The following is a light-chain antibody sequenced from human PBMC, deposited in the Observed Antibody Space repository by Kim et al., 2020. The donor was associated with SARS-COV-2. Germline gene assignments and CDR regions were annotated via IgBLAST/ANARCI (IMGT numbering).Light chain of an antibody. CDR1: QSVTSN. Sequence: EIVMTQSPATLSVPPGERATLSCRASQSVTSNLAWYQQKPGQAPRLLVYGAFTRATGIPARFSGSGSGTEFTLTISSLQSEDFAVYYCQQYNDWPSYTFGQGTKLEI. CDR2: GAF. J-gene: IGKJ2*01. CDR3: QQYNDWPSYT. V-gene: IGKV3-15*01.